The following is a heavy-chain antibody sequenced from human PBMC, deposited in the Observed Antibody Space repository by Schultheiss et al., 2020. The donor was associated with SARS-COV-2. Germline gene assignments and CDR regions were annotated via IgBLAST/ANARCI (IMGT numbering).Heavy chain of an antibody. CDR2: IYSGGSV. J-gene: IGHJ5*02. CDR1: GFTFSNAW. V-gene: IGHV3-53*01. D-gene: IGHD1-26*01. CDR3: ARAELELPAS. Sequence: GGSLRLSCAASGFTFSNAWMSWVRQAPGKGLEWVSLIYSGGSVHYADSVKGRFTISRDRSQNTVFLQMNNLRAEDTAVYYCARAELELPASWGQGTQVTVSS.